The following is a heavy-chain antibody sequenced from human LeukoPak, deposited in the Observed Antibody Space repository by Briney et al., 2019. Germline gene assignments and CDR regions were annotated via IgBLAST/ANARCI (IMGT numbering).Heavy chain of an antibody. CDR3: ARDSLGDIDY. CDR1: GGTFSSYA. J-gene: IGHJ4*02. CDR2: IIPIFGTA. V-gene: IGHV1-69*05. D-gene: IGHD2-21*01. Sequence: ASVKVSCKASGGTFSSYAISWVRQAPGQGREWMGGIIPIFGTANYAQKFQGRVTITTDESTSTAYMELSSLRSEDTGVYYCARDSLGDIDYWGQGTLVTVSS.